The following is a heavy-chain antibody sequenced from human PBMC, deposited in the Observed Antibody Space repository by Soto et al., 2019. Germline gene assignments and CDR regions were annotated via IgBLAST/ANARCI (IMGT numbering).Heavy chain of an antibody. J-gene: IGHJ4*02. CDR2: IHYTGTT. Sequence: SETLSLTCSVSGGSMSGYDWSWIRQSPGKGLEWIGYIHYTGTTKYNPSLKSRVTISVDSSKNQFSLKLDSVTAADTAVYYCARLGGYYQAFDSWGQGTLVTVSS. CDR1: GGSMSGYD. V-gene: IGHV4-59*08. D-gene: IGHD3-22*01. CDR3: ARLGGYYQAFDS.